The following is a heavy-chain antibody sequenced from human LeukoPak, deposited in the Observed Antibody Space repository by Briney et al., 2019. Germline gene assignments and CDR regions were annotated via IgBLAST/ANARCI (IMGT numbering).Heavy chain of an antibody. J-gene: IGHJ4*02. Sequence: ASVKVSCKASGYTFTSYGISWVQQAPGQGLEWMGWISACNGNTNYAQKLQGRGTMTTDTSTSTAYMELRSLRSDDTAVYYCARGLDSSGYYPVLIGYWGQGTLVTVSS. CDR2: ISACNGNT. D-gene: IGHD3-22*01. V-gene: IGHV1-18*01. CDR3: ARGLDSSGYYPVLIGY. CDR1: GYTFTSYG.